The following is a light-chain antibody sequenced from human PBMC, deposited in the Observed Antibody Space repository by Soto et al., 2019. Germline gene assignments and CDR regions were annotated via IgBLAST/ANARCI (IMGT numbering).Light chain of an antibody. CDR2: GAS. CDR1: QRVSSNS. Sequence: EIVLTQSPGTLSLSPGERATLSCRASQRVSSNSLAWYQQKPGQAPRLLIYGASSRATGIPERFSGSGSGTDFTLTISRLEPEDFAVYDCQQYGGSPLYTFGQGTKLEIK. J-gene: IGKJ2*01. V-gene: IGKV3-20*01. CDR3: QQYGGSPLYT.